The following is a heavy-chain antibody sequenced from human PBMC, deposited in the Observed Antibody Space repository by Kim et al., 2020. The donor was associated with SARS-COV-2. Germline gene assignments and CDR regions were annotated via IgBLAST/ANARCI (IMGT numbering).Heavy chain of an antibody. Sequence: ASVKVSCKASGYTFTNNHMHWVRQAPGQGLEWMGIINPSGGTTAYAQKFQGRVTMTRDTSTTTDYMELSSLTSEDTAVYYCARDFAGSWTIDYWGQGTLVTVSS. D-gene: IGHD2-15*01. J-gene: IGHJ4*02. V-gene: IGHV1-46*01. CDR2: INPSGGTT. CDR1: GYTFTNNH. CDR3: ARDFAGSWTIDY.